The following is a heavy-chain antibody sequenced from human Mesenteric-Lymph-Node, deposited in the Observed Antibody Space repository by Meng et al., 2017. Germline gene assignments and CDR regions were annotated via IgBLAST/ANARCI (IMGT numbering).Heavy chain of an antibody. D-gene: IGHD3-10*01. CDR2: INPNSGGT. CDR3: ARGRGVLTMVRQQFDY. J-gene: IGHJ4*02. V-gene: IGHV1-2*06. CDR1: GYTFTGYY. Sequence: ASVKVSCKASGYTFTGYYMHWVRQAPGQGLEWMGRINPNSGGTNYAQKFQGRVTMTRDTSISTAYMELSRLRSDDTAVYYCARGRGVLTMVRQQFDYWGQGTLVTVSS.